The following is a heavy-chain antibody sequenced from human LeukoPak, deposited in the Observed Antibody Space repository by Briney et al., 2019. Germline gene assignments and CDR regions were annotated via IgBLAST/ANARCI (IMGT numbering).Heavy chain of an antibody. CDR2: INAGNGNT. D-gene: IGHD3-10*01. Sequence: ASVKVSCKASGYTFTSYAIHWVRQAPGQRLEWMGWINAGNGNTKYSQKFQGRVTITRDTSASTAYMELSSLRSEDTAVYYCARGHPRVTMVRGVIDYYGMDVWGQGTTVTVSS. CDR3: ARGHPRVTMVRGVIDYYGMDV. V-gene: IGHV1-3*01. J-gene: IGHJ6*02. CDR1: GYTFTSYA.